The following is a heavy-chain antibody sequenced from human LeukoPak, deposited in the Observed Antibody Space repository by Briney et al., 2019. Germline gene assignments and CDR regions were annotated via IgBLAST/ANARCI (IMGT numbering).Heavy chain of an antibody. CDR1: GGSFSSYA. V-gene: IGHV1-69*13. D-gene: IGHD5-18*01. J-gene: IGHJ4*02. CDR3: ARSRDTASPFAY. CDR2: IIPIFGTA. Sequence: AASVKVSCKASGGSFSSYAISWVRQAPGQGLEWMGGIIPIFGTANYAQKFQGRVTITADESTSTAYMELSSLRSEDTAVYYCARSRDTASPFAYWGQGTLVTVSS.